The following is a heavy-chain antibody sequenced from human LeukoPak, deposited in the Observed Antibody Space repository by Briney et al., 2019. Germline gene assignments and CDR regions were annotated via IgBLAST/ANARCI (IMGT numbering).Heavy chain of an antibody. J-gene: IGHJ4*02. D-gene: IGHD5-18*01. Sequence: GGSLRLSCAASGFTFSSYAIHWVRQAPGKGLEWVAVISYDGSNEYYADSVKGRFTISRDNSKNTLYLQMNSLRGEETAVYYCARDGAVDTSMVTSFDYWGQGTLVTVSS. CDR1: GFTFSSYA. CDR3: ARDGAVDTSMVTSFDY. CDR2: ISYDGSNE. V-gene: IGHV3-30*04.